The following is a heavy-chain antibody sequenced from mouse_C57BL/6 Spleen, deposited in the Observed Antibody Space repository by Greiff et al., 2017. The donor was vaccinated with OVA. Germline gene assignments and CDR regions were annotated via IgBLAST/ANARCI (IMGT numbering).Heavy chain of an antibody. Sequence: QVQLQQSGAELVRPGASVTLSCKASGYTFTDYEMHWVKQTPVHGLEWIGAIDPETGGPAYNQKFKGKAILTADKSSSTAYMELRGLTSEDSAVYDCTRTDYWGQGTTLTVSS. CDR1: GYTFTDYE. V-gene: IGHV1-15*01. CDR3: TRTDY. CDR2: IDPETGGP. J-gene: IGHJ2*01.